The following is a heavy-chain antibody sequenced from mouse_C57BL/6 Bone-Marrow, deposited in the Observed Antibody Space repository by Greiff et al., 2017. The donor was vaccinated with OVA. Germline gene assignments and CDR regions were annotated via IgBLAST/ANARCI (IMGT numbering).Heavy chain of an antibody. CDR1: GFNIKDDY. CDR2: IDPENGDT. CDR3: TTSDGYYGAMDY. Sequence: VQLQQSGAELVRPGDSVKLSCTASGFNIKDDYMHWVKQRPEQGLEWIGWIDPENGDTEYASKFQGKATITADTSSNTAYLQLSSHTSEDTAVYYCTTSDGYYGAMDYWGQGTSVTVSS. D-gene: IGHD2-3*01. J-gene: IGHJ4*01. V-gene: IGHV14-4*01.